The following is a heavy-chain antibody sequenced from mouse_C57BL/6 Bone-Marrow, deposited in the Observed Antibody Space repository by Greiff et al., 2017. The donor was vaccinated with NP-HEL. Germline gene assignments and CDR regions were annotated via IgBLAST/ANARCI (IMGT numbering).Heavy chain of an antibody. Sequence: EVKVVESEGGLVQPGSSMKLSCTASGFTFSDYYMAWVRQVPEKGLEWVANINYDGSSTYYLDSLKSRFIISRDNAKNILYLQMSSLKSEDTATYYCARELLRGYFDYWGQGTTLTVSS. D-gene: IGHD1-1*01. CDR3: ARELLRGYFDY. CDR2: INYDGSST. CDR1: GFTFSDYY. V-gene: IGHV5-16*01. J-gene: IGHJ2*01.